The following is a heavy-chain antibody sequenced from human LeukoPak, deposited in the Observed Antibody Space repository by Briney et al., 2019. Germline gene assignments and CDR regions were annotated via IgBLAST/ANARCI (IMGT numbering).Heavy chain of an antibody. V-gene: IGHV4-4*09. J-gene: IGHJ5*02. D-gene: IGHD3-3*01. Sequence: SETLSLTCTVYGGSFSGYYWSWIRQPPGKGLEWIGYIYTSGSTNYNPSLKSRVTISVDTSKNQFSLKLGSVTAADTAVYYCARQVGGIFGVVNTNWFDPWGQGTLVTVSS. CDR2: IYTSGST. CDR1: GGSFSGYY. CDR3: ARQVGGIFGVVNTNWFDP.